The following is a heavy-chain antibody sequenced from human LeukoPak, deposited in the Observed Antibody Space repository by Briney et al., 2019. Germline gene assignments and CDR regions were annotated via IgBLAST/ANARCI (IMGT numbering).Heavy chain of an antibody. V-gene: IGHV3-43D*03. Sequence: GGSLRLSCAASGFTFDDYVFHWVRQAPGKGLEWVSLITWDGGSTYYANSVKGRFTISRDNSKNFLYLQMNRLRAEDTALYYCARTEPDHYYYMDVWGKGTTVTVSS. J-gene: IGHJ6*03. CDR2: ITWDGGST. CDR1: GFTFDDYV. CDR3: ARTEPDHYYYMDV. D-gene: IGHD1-14*01.